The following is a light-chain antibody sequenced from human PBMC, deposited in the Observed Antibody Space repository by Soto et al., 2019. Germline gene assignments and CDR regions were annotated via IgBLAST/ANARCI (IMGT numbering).Light chain of an antibody. V-gene: IGKV3-20*01. CDR2: GAS. CDR1: QSVSSNY. J-gene: IGKJ4*02. Sequence: EIVLTQSPGTLSLSPGERATLSCRASQSVSSNYLAWYQQKPGQAPRLLIYGASSRATGIPDRFSGSGSGTDFTLTISRLEPEDFAVYYCQQYGSSPKFGGGTRLDIK. CDR3: QQYGSSPK.